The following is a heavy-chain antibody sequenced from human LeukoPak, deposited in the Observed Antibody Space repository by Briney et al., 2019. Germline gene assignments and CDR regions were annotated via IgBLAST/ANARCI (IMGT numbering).Heavy chain of an antibody. CDR2: IYYSGST. D-gene: IGHD5-18*01. V-gene: IGHV4-59*01. CDR1: GGSISSYY. Sequence: SSETLSLTCTVSGGSISSYYWSWIRQPPGKGLEWIGYIYYSGSTNYNPSLKSRVTISVDTSKTQFSLKLSSVTAADTAVYYCARSEYSYGADAFDIWDQGTMVTVSS. J-gene: IGHJ3*02. CDR3: ARSEYSYGADAFDI.